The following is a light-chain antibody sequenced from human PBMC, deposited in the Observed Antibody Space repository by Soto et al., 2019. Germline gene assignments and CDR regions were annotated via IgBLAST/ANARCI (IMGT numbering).Light chain of an antibody. CDR3: QQYGIPPLT. J-gene: IGKJ4*01. CDR2: DAS. V-gene: IGKV1-33*01. Sequence: DIQMTQSPSSLSASVGDKVTFTCQASQDIRDFLNWYQQKPGRAPKLLINDASNLQTGVPSRFSGSGSGTEFSFTISSLQAEDFATYYCQQYGIPPLTFGGGTKVEIK. CDR1: QDIRDF.